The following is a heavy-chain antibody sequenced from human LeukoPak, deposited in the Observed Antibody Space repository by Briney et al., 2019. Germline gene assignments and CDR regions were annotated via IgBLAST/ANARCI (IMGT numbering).Heavy chain of an antibody. V-gene: IGHV3-66*01. CDR3: ARDFDRDGSWQYFDY. CDR2: IYSGGST. J-gene: IGHJ4*02. Sequence: GGSLRLSCAASGFTVSSNYMSWVSQAPGKGLEWVSVIYSGGSTYYADSVKGRFTISRDNSKNTLYLQMNSLGAEDTAVYYCARDFDRDGSWQYFDYWGQGTLVTVSS. CDR1: GFTVSSNY. D-gene: IGHD6-13*01.